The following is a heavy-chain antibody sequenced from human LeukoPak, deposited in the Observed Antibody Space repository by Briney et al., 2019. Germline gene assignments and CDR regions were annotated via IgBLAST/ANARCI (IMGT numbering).Heavy chain of an antibody. Sequence: VGSLRLSCAASGFTFFSNAMSLGPQSLGKGLEWVSAISGSGGRTYYAVSVKSRFTIARDNSKYTLYLQMDSLRAEDTAVYYCAKFGSDWGQGTLVTVSS. J-gene: IGHJ4*02. CDR3: AKFGSD. CDR2: ISGSGGRT. D-gene: IGHD3-10*01. V-gene: IGHV3-23*01. CDR1: GFTFFSNA.